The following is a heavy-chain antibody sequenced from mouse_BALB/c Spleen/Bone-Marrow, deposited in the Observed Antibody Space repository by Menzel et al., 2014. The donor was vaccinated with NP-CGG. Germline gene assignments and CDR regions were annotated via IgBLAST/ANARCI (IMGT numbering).Heavy chain of an antibody. CDR1: GYTLTNYW. Sequence: VKLVESGAELAKPGASVKMSCKASGYTLTNYWMHWVKQRPGQGLEWIGYINPSTGYTESNQNFKDKATLTADKSSSTAHMQLSSLTSEDLAVYYCVRPYGNYVGFAYWGQGTLVTVSA. V-gene: IGHV1-7*01. D-gene: IGHD2-1*01. CDR2: INPSTGYT. J-gene: IGHJ3*01. CDR3: VRPYGNYVGFAY.